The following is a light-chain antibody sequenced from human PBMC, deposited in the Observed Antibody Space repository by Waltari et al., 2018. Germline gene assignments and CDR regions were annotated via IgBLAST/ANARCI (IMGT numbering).Light chain of an antibody. Sequence: QSALTQPRSVSGSPGQSVTISCTGTSSDVGGYNYVSWYQQYPGKAPKLMISDVTKRPSGVTDRFFGSKSDNTASLTISGLQPEDEADYYCCSYAGKYTYVFGTGTRVTVL. CDR2: DVT. CDR3: CSYAGKYTYV. CDR1: SSDVGGYNY. V-gene: IGLV2-11*01. J-gene: IGLJ1*01.